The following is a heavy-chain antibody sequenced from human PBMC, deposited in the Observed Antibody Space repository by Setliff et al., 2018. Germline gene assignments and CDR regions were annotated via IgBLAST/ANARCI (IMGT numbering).Heavy chain of an antibody. V-gene: IGHV4-39*07. CDR2: IYHSGSS. Sequence: SETLSLTCTVSGGSISSMSYYWGWIRQPPGKGLEWIGSIYHSGSSYYNPSLRSRVTISVDTSKNQFSLILRSVTAADTAVYYCARYIPSAGCFDPWGQGALVTVSS. D-gene: IGHD2-21*01. J-gene: IGHJ5*02. CDR3: ARYIPSAGCFDP. CDR1: GGSISSMSYY.